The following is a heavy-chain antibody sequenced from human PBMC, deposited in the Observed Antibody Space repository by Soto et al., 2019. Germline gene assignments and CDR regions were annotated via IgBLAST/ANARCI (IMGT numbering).Heavy chain of an antibody. J-gene: IGHJ6*02. CDR3: ARELVAEDSSGWYRNYYYGMDV. CDR1: GGTFSSYA. CDR2: IIPIFGTA. V-gene: IGHV1-69*01. D-gene: IGHD6-19*01. Sequence: QVQLVQSGAEVKKPGSSVKVSCKASGGTFSSYAISWVRQAPGQGLEWMGGIIPIFGTANYAQKFQGRVTITADESTSTADMELSSLRSEDTAVYYCARELVAEDSSGWYRNYYYGMDVWGQGTTVTVSS.